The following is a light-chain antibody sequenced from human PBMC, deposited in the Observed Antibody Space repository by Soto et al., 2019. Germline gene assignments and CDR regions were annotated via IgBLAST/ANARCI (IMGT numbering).Light chain of an antibody. CDR3: QQYSSLPHT. V-gene: IGKV3-15*01. Sequence: EIVMTQSPATLSVSPGERATLSCRASQSVSSNLAWYQQKPGQAPRLLIYGASTRATSIPARFSGSGSGTEFTLTISRLEPEDFVVYYCQQYSSLPHTFDQGTKLEVK. CDR2: GAS. J-gene: IGKJ2*01. CDR1: QSVSSN.